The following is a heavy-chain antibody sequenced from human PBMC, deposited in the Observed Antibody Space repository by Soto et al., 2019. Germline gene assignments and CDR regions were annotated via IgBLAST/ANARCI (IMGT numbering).Heavy chain of an antibody. D-gene: IGHD3-22*01. Sequence: SETLSLTCTVSGGSISSGDYYWSWIRQPPGKGLEWIGYIYYSGSTYYNPSLKSRVTISVDTSKNQFSLKLSSVTAADTAVYYCAREGDYYDSSGYYSDYWGQGTLVTVS. J-gene: IGHJ4*02. CDR3: AREGDYYDSSGYYSDY. V-gene: IGHV4-30-4*01. CDR1: GGSISSGDYY. CDR2: IYYSGST.